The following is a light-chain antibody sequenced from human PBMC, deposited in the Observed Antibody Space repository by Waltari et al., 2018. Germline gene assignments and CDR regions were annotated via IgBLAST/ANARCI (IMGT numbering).Light chain of an antibody. CDR1: QSVSSY. CDR2: EAS. CDR3: QHRSDWPLT. V-gene: IGKV3-11*01. J-gene: IGKJ4*01. Sequence: EIVLTQSPATLSLSPGERATLSCRASQSVSSYLACYQQKPGQAPRLLIYEASNRATGIPARFSGSGSGTDFTLTITSLEPEDFTVYYCQHRSDWPLTFGGGTKVEIK.